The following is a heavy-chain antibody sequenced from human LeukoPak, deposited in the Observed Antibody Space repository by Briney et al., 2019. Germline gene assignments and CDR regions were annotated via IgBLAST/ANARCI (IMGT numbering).Heavy chain of an antibody. Sequence: GGSLRLSCVGSEFMFDVLHWVRQAPGKGLEWVSGIGWNSDLIGYADSVKGRFTISRDNDRNTVYLQMNGLRLEDMAFYYCTKSPSFTLGGGYLDSWGQGILVTVSS. CDR2: IGWNSDLI. J-gene: IGHJ4*02. CDR1: EFMFDV. CDR3: TKSPSFTLGGGYLDS. D-gene: IGHD3-22*01. V-gene: IGHV3-9*03.